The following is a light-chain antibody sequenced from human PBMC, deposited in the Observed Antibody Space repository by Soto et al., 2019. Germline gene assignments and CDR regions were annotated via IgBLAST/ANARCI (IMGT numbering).Light chain of an antibody. CDR2: DAS. CDR1: QGISSY. CDR3: QQVNSYPLT. V-gene: IGKV1-9*01. J-gene: IGKJ4*01. Sequence: DIQLTQSPAFLSASEGDRVTITCRASQGISSYLAWYQQRPGKAPNLLIYDASTLQSGVPSRFSGSGSGTEFTLTVSSLQPEDFATYYCQQVNSYPLTFGGGTKVEIK.